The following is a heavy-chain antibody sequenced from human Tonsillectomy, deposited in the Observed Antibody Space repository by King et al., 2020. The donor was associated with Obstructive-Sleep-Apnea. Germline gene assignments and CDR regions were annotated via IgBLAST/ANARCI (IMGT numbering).Heavy chain of an antibody. CDR3: AKEYSSSWSDDY. CDR2: IDPSDSDT. CDR1: GYSFSSYY. J-gene: IGHJ4*02. V-gene: IGHV5-10-1*01. D-gene: IGHD6-13*01. Sequence: QLVQSGAEVKKPGESLRISCQGSGYSFSSYYITWVRQMPGKGLEWMGRIDPSDSDTNYSPSFHGHVTISVDKSINTAYLQWSSLKASDTAMYYCAKEYSSSWSDDYWGQGTLVTVSS.